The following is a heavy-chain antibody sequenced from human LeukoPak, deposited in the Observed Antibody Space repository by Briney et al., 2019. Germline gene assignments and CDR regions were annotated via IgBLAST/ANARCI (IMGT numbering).Heavy chain of an antibody. J-gene: IGHJ3*02. D-gene: IGHD3-22*01. CDR3: AKGYQGYYDSSGLEGAFDI. CDR2: ISGSGGST. CDR1: GFTFSSYA. Sequence: GGSLRLSCAASGFTFSSYAMSWVRQAPGKGLEWVSAISGSGGSTYYADSVKGRFTISRDNSKNTLYLQMNSLRAEDTAVYYCAKGYQGYYDSSGLEGAFDIWGQGTLVTVSS. V-gene: IGHV3-23*01.